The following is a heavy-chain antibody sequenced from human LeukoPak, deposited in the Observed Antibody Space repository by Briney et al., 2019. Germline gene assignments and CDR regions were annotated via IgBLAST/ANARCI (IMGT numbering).Heavy chain of an antibody. CDR1: GFTFDDYG. V-gene: IGHV3-53*01. Sequence: GGSLRLSCAASGFTFDDYGMSWVRQAPGKGLESVSVIYSGGSTYYADSVRGRFTISRDNPKNTLYLQMNSLRVEDTAVYYCARVGGHWGQGTLVTVSS. J-gene: IGHJ4*02. CDR3: ARVGGH. D-gene: IGHD3-10*01. CDR2: IYSGGST.